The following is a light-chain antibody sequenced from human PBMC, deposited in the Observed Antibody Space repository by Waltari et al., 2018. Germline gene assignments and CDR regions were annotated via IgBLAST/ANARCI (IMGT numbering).Light chain of an antibody. CDR3: SSRELSGHVV. J-gene: IGLJ2*01. Sequence: SSDLTQDPTVSVALGQTVRITCQGDIPRTYSGNWFRQKPGQPPELVIYGKNNRPSGIPDRFSASSSGNTASLIITGAQAEDEADYYCSSRELSGHVVFGGGTRLTVL. V-gene: IGLV3-19*01. CDR1: IPRTYS. CDR2: GKN.